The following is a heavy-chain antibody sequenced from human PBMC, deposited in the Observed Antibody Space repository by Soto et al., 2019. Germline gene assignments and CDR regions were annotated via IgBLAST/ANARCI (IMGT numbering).Heavy chain of an antibody. J-gene: IGHJ4*02. CDR3: ARVWYYYDSSGYYFDY. CDR2: IYSGGST. D-gene: IGHD3-22*01. V-gene: IGHV3-66*01. Sequence: GGSLRLSCAASGFTVSRTYMSCVRQAPGKGLEWVSVIYSGGSTYYADSVKGRFTISRDNSKNTLYLQMNSLRAEDTAVYYCARVWYYYDSSGYYFDYWGQGT. CDR1: GFTVSRTY.